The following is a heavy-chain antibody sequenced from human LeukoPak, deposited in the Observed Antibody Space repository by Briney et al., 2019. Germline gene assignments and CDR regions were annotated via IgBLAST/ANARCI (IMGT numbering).Heavy chain of an antibody. J-gene: IGHJ6*02. CDR1: GGTFSSYA. CDR3: ARGAPKYCSSTSCFGDYYYYGMDV. Sequence: SVKVTCKASGGTFSSYAISWVRQAPGQGLEWMGGIIPIFGTANYAQKFQGRVTITADESTSTAYMELSSLRSEDTAVYYCARGAPKYCSSTSCFGDYYYYGMDVWGQGTTVTVSS. V-gene: IGHV1-69*13. CDR2: IIPIFGTA. D-gene: IGHD2-2*01.